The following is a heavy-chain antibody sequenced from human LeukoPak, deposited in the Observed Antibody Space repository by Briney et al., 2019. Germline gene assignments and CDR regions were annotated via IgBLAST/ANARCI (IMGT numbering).Heavy chain of an antibody. Sequence: SETLSLTCTVSGGSISSSSYYWSWIRQPPGKGLEWIGYIYYSGSTNYNPSLKSRVTISVDTSKNQFSLKLSSVTAADTAVYYCARNDIAVADPYYFDYWGQGTLVTVSS. CDR2: IYYSGST. CDR1: GGSISSSSYY. V-gene: IGHV4-61*05. CDR3: ARNDIAVADPYYFDY. J-gene: IGHJ4*02. D-gene: IGHD6-19*01.